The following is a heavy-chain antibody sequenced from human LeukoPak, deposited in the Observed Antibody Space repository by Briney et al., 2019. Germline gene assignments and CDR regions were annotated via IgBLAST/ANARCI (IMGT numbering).Heavy chain of an antibody. CDR3: AKDLYLTGYSFDY. D-gene: IGHD3-9*01. Sequence: SVKVSCKASGGTFSSYAISWVRQAPGQGLEWMGRIIPILGIANYAQKFQGRVTITADKSTSTAYMELSSLRAEDTAVYYCAKDLYLTGYSFDYWGQGTLVTVSS. J-gene: IGHJ4*02. CDR1: GGTFSSYA. V-gene: IGHV1-69*04. CDR2: IIPILGIA.